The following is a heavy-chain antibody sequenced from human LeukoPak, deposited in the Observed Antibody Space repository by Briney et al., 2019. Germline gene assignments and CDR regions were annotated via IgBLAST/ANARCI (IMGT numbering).Heavy chain of an antibody. CDR3: ARDGQQLAPYGMDV. D-gene: IGHD6-13*01. J-gene: IGHJ6*02. V-gene: IGHV3-33*01. CDR2: IWYDGSNK. Sequence: PGGSLRLSCAASGFTFRSHGIHWVRQAPGKGLEWVAFIWYDGSNKDYADSVKGRFTISRDNSKNTLYLQMNGLRVEDTAVYYCARDGQQLAPYGMDVWGQGTTVTVSS. CDR1: GFTFRSHG.